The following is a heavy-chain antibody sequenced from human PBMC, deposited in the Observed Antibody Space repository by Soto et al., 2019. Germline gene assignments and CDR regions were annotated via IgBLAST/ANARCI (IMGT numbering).Heavy chain of an antibody. CDR2: IDPSDSYT. CDR1: GDSCTSYL. Sequence: PXESLKVSCQGSGDSCTSYLISLVLQMPWKGLEWMGRIDPSDSYTNYSPSFQGHVTISADKSISTAYLQWSSLKASDTAMYYCVSRYCSSTSCSSYYGMDVWGQGTTVTVSS. CDR3: VSRYCSSTSCSSYYGMDV. J-gene: IGHJ6*02. V-gene: IGHV5-10-1*01. D-gene: IGHD2-2*01.